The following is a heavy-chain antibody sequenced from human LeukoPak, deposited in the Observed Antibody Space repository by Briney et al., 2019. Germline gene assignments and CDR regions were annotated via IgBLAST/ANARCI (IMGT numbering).Heavy chain of an antibody. CDR2: IYYSGST. CDR1: GGSISSYY. V-gene: IGHV4-59*01. J-gene: IGHJ5*02. CDR3: ARDILTGYSNWFDP. Sequence: SETLSFTCTVSGGSISSYYWSWIRQPPGKGLEWIGYIYYSGSTNYNPSLKSRVTISVDTSKNQFSLKLSSVTAADTAVYYCARDILTGYSNWFDPWGQGTLVTVSS. D-gene: IGHD3-9*01.